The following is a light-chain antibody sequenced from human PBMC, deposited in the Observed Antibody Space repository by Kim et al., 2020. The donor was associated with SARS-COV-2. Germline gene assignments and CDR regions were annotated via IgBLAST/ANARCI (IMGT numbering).Light chain of an antibody. CDR1: RSDVGSYNL. V-gene: IGLV2-23*01. Sequence: QSITISCTRTRSDVGSYNLVSWYQQHPGKAPKLMIYEGSKRPSGVSNRFSGSKSGNTASLTISGLQAEDEADYYCCSYAGSSTLVVFGGGTQLTVL. CDR2: EGS. CDR3: CSYAGSSTLVV. J-gene: IGLJ2*01.